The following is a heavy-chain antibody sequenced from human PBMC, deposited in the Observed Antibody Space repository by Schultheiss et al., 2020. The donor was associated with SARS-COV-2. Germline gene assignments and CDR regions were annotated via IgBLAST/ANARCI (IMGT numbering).Heavy chain of an antibody. CDR2: ISSSSSYT. D-gene: IGHD6-19*01. CDR3: AKDFSWAVAGHDAFDI. Sequence: GESLKISCAASGFTFSSYSMNWVRQAPGKGLEWVSYISSSSSYTNYADSVKGRFTISRDNSKNTLYLQMNSLRAEDTAVYYCAKDFSWAVAGHDAFDIWGQGTMVTVSS. CDR1: GFTFSSYS. J-gene: IGHJ3*02. V-gene: IGHV3-21*05.